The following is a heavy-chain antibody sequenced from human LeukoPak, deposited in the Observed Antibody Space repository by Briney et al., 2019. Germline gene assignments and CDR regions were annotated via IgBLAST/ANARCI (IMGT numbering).Heavy chain of an antibody. J-gene: IGHJ4*02. D-gene: IGHD3-22*01. CDR3: ARSYYYDSSGYDY. Sequence: PGGSLRLSCAASGFTFSSYAMSWVRQAPGKGLEWVSAITSSGGSTYYADSVKGRFTISRDNSKNTVYLQMNSLRAEDTAVYYCARSYYYDSSGYDYWGQGTLVTVSS. CDR2: ITSSGGST. CDR1: GFTFSSYA. V-gene: IGHV3-23*01.